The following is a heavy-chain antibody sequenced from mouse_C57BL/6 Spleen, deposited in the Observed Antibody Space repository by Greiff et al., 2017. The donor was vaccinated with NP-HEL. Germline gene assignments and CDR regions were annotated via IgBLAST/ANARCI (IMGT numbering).Heavy chain of an antibody. J-gene: IGHJ4*01. CDR3: ATIYDGYYVGGMDD. V-gene: IGHV1-26*01. CDR2: INPNNGGT. D-gene: IGHD2-3*01. Sequence: VQLKESGPELVKPGASVKISCKASGYTFTDYYMNWVKQSHGKSLEWIGDINPNNGGTSYNQKFKGKATLTVDKSSSTAYMALRSLTTEDSAVYYCATIYDGYYVGGMDDWGQGTSVTVSS. CDR1: GYTFTDYY.